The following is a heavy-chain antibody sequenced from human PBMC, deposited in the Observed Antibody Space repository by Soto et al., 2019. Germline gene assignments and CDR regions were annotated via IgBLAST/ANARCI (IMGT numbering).Heavy chain of an antibody. D-gene: IGHD6-19*01. CDR1: GFTFSSYA. CDR2: ISGSDGNT. Sequence: GGSLRLSCAASGFTFSSYAMSWVRQAPGKGLEWVSVISGSDGNTYYGDSVKGRFTISRDNSKNTVFLQMNSLRAAETAVYYCAKDLAEGDYYYYGTDVRGQGTTVTVSS. J-gene: IGHJ6*02. V-gene: IGHV3-23*01. CDR3: AKDLAEGDYYYYGTDV.